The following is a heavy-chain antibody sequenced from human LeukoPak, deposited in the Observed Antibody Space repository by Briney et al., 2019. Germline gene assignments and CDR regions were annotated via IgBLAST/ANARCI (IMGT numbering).Heavy chain of an antibody. Sequence: ASVKVSCKASGYTFTSYYMHWVRQAPGQGLEWMGIINPSGGSTSYAQKFQGRVTMTRDTSTSTVYMELSSLRSEDTAVYYCAIGHEVGPNYYYMDVWGKGTTVTVSS. J-gene: IGHJ6*03. CDR2: INPSGGST. CDR1: GYTFTSYY. V-gene: IGHV1-46*03. CDR3: AIGHEVGPNYYYMDV. D-gene: IGHD1-26*01.